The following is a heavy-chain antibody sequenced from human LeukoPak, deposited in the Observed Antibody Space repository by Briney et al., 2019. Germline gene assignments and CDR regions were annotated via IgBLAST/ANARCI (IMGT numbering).Heavy chain of an antibody. CDR3: ARRVDSSGYYSYAFDY. V-gene: IGHV4-39*01. D-gene: IGHD3-22*01. CDR1: GGSVSSGSYY. J-gene: IGHJ4*02. CDR2: IYYSGST. Sequence: SETLSLTCTVSGGSVSSGSYYWGWIRQPPGKGLEWIGSIYYSGSTYYNPSLKSRVTISVDTSKNQFSLKLSSVTAADTAVYYCARRVDSSGYYSYAFDYWGQGTLVTVSS.